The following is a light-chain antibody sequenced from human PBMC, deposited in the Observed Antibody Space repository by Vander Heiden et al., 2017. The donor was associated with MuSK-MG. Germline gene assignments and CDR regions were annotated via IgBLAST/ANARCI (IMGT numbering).Light chain of an antibody. V-gene: IGLV2-14*01. CDR1: NSDIGAYNY. Sequence: QSALTQPASVSGSPGQSITISCTGTNSDIGAYNYVSWYKQHPGKAPKLIIYDVSNRPSGLSNRFSGSKSGNTASLTISGLQAGDEADYYCSSYTSSSTRYVIFGGGTKLTVL. CDR2: DVS. J-gene: IGLJ2*01. CDR3: SSYTSSSTRYVI.